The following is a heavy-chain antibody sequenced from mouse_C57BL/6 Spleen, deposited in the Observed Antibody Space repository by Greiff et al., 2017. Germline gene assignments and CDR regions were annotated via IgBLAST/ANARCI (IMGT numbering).Heavy chain of an antibody. Sequence: VQLKESGGGLVKPGGSLKLSCAASGFTFSDYGMHWVRQAPEKGLEWVAYISSGSSTSYYADTVKGRFTIYRDNAKNTLFLQMTSLRSEDTAMYYCARQGSNYLDYWGQGTTLTVSS. CDR2: ISSGSSTS. J-gene: IGHJ2*01. CDR3: ARQGSNYLDY. V-gene: IGHV5-17*01. CDR1: GFTFSDYG. D-gene: IGHD1-1*01.